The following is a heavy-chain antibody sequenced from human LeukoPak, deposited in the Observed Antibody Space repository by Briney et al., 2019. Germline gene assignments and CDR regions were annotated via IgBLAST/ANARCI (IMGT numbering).Heavy chain of an antibody. CDR3: AKDLYRYYYGSGSLGPANLYYYYGMDV. CDR1: GFTFSSYG. Sequence: GRSLRLSCAASGFTFSSYGMHWVRQAPGKGLEWVAVISYDGSNKYYVDSGKGRFTISRDNSKNTLYLQMNSLRAEDTAMYYCAKDLYRYYYGSGSLGPANLYYYYGMDVWGQGTTVTVSS. D-gene: IGHD3-10*01. CDR2: ISYDGSNK. V-gene: IGHV3-30*18. J-gene: IGHJ6*02.